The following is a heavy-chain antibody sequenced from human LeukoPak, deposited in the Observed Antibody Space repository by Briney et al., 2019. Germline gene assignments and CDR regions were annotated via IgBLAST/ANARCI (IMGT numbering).Heavy chain of an antibody. CDR1: GFIVSSYW. CDR2: INGDGSST. V-gene: IGHV3-74*01. J-gene: IGHJ4*02. Sequence: GGSLALSRAASGFIVSSYWMYWVRQAPGKGLVWVSLINGDGSSTTYADSVEGRFTISSDNAKNTLYLQMNSLRAEDTAVYYCARDPTLDYWGRLTVVTVSS. CDR3: ARDPTLDY.